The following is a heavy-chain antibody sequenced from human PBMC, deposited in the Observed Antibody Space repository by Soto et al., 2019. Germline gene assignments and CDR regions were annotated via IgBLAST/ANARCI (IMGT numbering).Heavy chain of an antibody. V-gene: IGHV1-69*12. J-gene: IGHJ4*02. CDR3: ARGRGSSSGYHGGGDY. CDR1: GGTFSSYA. D-gene: IGHD6-13*01. Sequence: QVQLVQSGAEVKKPGSSVKVSCKASGGTFSSYAISWVRQAPGQGLEWMGGIIPIFGTANYAQKFQGRVTLTAAESTSTADMELSSLRSEDAAVYYCARGRGSSSGYHGGGDYWGQGTLVTVSS. CDR2: IIPIFGTA.